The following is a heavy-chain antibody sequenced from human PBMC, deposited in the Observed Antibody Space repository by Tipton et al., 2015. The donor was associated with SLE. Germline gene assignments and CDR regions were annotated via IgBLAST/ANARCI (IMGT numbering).Heavy chain of an antibody. J-gene: IGHJ5*02. CDR1: GVSISSGSSY. V-gene: IGHV4-61*09. D-gene: IGHD6-13*01. Sequence: TLSLTCSVSGVSISSGSSYWSWIRQPAGKGLEWIGHVYMTGSTNCDPSLKSRVTISVDTSKNQFSLKLTSVTAADTAVYFCARDFILPAAGASDPWGQGTLVTVSS. CDR3: ARDFILPAAGASDP. CDR2: VYMTGST.